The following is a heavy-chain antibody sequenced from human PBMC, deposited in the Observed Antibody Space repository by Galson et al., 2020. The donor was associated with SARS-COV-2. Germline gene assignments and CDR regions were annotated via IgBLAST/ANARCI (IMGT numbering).Heavy chain of an antibody. Sequence: GSLRVSCAPPGLTSRNTAMKWVRQAPGKGLEWLSYISMSGITIYYADSVKGRFTIPRDNAENALYLQMNSRRAEATVIYYCATGYVGFESWGQGTLVTVSS. CDR1: GLTSRNTA. J-gene: IGHJ5*01. CDR3: ATGYVGFES. V-gene: IGHV3-48*03. D-gene: IGHD3-10*02. CDR2: ISMSGITI.